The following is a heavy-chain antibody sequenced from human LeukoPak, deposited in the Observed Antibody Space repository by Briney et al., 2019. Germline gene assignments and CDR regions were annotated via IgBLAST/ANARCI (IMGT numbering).Heavy chain of an antibody. Sequence: GGSLRLSCTASGFTVSSNCMSWVRQAPGKGLEWVSLIYSVGDTYYADSVKGRFTISRDNSKNTLYLQMNSLRAEDTAVYYCARAPRGRDGYNPYYFDYWGQGTPVTFSS. CDR1: GFTVSSNC. V-gene: IGHV3-53*01. CDR2: IYSVGDT. D-gene: IGHD5-24*01. CDR3: ARAPRGRDGYNPYYFDY. J-gene: IGHJ4*02.